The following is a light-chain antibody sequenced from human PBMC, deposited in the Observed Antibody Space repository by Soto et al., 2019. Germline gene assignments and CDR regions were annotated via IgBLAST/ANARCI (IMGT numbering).Light chain of an antibody. Sequence: EIVLTQSPGTLSLSPGERATLSCRASQSVSYSYLAWFQQTPGQAPRLLIYGASSRATGIPDRFSGSGSGTDFTLTISRLEPEDFAVYYCQPYGSSPPWTFGQGTKVEIK. J-gene: IGKJ1*01. V-gene: IGKV3-20*01. CDR3: QPYGSSPPWT. CDR1: QSVSYSY. CDR2: GAS.